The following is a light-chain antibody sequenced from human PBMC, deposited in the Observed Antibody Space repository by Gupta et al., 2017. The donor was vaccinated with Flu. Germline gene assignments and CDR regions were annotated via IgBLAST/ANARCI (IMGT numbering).Light chain of an antibody. V-gene: IGKV3-11*01. CDR3: QQRSNWPLIT. J-gene: IGKJ5*01. CDR1: QSVSSY. CDR2: DAS. Sequence: EIVLTQSPATLSLSPGERATLSCRASQSVSSYLAWYQQKPGQAPRLLIYDASNRATGIPARFSGSGSGTDLTLTISSREPEDFAVYYCQQRSNWPLITFGQGTRLEIK.